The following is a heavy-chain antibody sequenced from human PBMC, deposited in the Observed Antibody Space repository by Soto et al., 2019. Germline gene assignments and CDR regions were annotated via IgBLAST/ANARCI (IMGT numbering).Heavy chain of an antibody. CDR3: AKDPNPYYDFWTGYFHGGNWFDP. J-gene: IGHJ5*02. Sequence: GGSLRLSCAASGFTFSSYAMSWVRQAPGKGLEWVSAISDSGAKYYADSVTGRFTISRDNSRNTMYLQMNSLTAEDTAVYYCAKDPNPYYDFWTGYFHGGNWFDPWGQGTLVTVSS. CDR1: GFTFSSYA. V-gene: IGHV3-23*01. D-gene: IGHD3-3*01. CDR2: ISDSGAK.